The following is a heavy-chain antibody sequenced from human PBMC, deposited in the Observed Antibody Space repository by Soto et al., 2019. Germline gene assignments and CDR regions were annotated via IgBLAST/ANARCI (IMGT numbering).Heavy chain of an antibody. CDR2: IIPIFGTA. CDR3: ARDSDRIFASPTVITIFGVVIMSRSSGSYYYGMDV. D-gene: IGHD3-3*01. CDR1: GGTFSRYA. V-gene: IGHV1-69*13. J-gene: IGHJ6*02. Sequence: GVSVNLYCKTAGGTFSRYAISWVRQAPRQGLEWMGGIIPIFGTANYAQKFQGRVTITADESTSTAYMELSSLRSEDTAVYYCARDSDRIFASPTVITIFGVVIMSRSSGSYYYGMDVWGQGTTVTVSS.